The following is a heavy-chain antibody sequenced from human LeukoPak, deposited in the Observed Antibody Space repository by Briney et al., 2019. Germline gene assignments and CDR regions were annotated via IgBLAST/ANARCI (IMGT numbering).Heavy chain of an antibody. J-gene: IGHJ6*02. CDR3: ASGYCSSTSCYIRYYYGMDV. Sequence: GGSLRLSCAASGFTFSSYDMHWVRQATGKGLEWVSAIGTAGDTYYPGSVKGRFTISRENAKNSLYLQMNSLRAGDTAVYYCASGYCSSTSCYIRYYYGMDVWGQGTTVTVSS. CDR2: IGTAGDT. D-gene: IGHD2-2*02. V-gene: IGHV3-13*01. CDR1: GFTFSSYD.